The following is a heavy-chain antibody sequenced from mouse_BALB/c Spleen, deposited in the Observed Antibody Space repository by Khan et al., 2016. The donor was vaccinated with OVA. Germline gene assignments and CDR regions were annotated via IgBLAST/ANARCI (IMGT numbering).Heavy chain of an antibody. CDR1: GFNIKDTY. J-gene: IGHJ3*01. CDR3: ARDYWDVFAY. Sequence: VQLQQSGAELVKPGASVKLSCTASGFNIKDTYMHWVKQRPEQDLEWIGRIDPANGNSKYDPKFQGEATMTADTSSNTAYLQLSSLTSEDTAVYYCARDYWDVFAYWGQGTLGTVSA. V-gene: IGHV14-3*02. D-gene: IGHD4-1*01. CDR2: IDPANGNS.